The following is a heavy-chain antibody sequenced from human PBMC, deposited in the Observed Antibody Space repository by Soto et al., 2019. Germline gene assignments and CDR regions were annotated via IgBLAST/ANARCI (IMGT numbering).Heavy chain of an antibody. J-gene: IGHJ4*02. V-gene: IGHV1-18*01. Sequence: ASVKVSCKASGYTFTSYGISWVRQAPGQGLEWMGWISAYNGETIYAQKFQGRVTMTEDTSTDTAYMELSSLRSEDTAVYYCATYYYDSSGYLWGQGTLVTVSS. D-gene: IGHD3-22*01. CDR1: GYTFTSYG. CDR3: ATYYYDSSGYL. CDR2: ISAYNGET.